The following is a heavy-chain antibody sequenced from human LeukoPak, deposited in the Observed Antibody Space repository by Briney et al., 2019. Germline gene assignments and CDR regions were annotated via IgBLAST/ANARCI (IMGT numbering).Heavy chain of an antibody. CDR2: ISSSSSYT. V-gene: IGHV3-11*06. Sequence: PGGSLRLSCAASGFTFSDYYMNWIRQAPGKGLEWLSYISSSSSYTNYADSVKGRFTISRDNSKNTLYLQMNSLRVEDTAVYYCAALRIGSGFAFDIWGQGTMVTVSS. J-gene: IGHJ3*02. D-gene: IGHD3-10*01. CDR1: GFTFSDYY. CDR3: AALRIGSGFAFDI.